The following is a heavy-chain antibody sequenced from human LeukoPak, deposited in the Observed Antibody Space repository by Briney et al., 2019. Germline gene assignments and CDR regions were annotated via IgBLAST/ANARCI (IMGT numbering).Heavy chain of an antibody. CDR2: MNPNSGNT. D-gene: IGHD1-20*01. Sequence: ASVKVSCKASGYTFTSYDINWVRQATGQGLVWMGWMNPNSGNTGYAQKFQGRVTMTRNTSISTAYMELSSLRSEDTAVYYCARGRYNWNDDDAFDIWGQGTMVTVSS. J-gene: IGHJ3*02. V-gene: IGHV1-8*01. CDR1: GYTFTSYD. CDR3: ARGRYNWNDDDAFDI.